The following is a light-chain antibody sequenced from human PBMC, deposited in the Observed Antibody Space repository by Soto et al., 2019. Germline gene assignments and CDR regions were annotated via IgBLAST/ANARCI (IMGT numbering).Light chain of an antibody. J-gene: IGKJ1*01. Sequence: DSQMTQSPSSLSACVVDRGTITCWPRQSSSSYLNWYQQKPGKAPNGLIYAASSLQRGVPCRFSGSGSGTDFTLTISSLPPEDFATYYCQQSYSTPQRFGQGTKVDIK. CDR2: AAS. V-gene: IGKV1-39*01. CDR3: QQSYSTPQR. CDR1: QSSSSY.